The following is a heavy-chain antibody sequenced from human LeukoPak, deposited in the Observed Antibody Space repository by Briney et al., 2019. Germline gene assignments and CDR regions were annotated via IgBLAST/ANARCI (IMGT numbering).Heavy chain of an antibody. CDR3: ARDKKTYYYDSSGYYLVY. CDR2: INPNSGGT. D-gene: IGHD3-22*01. V-gene: IGHV1-2*02. J-gene: IGHJ4*02. CDR1: GYTFTGYY. Sequence: ASVKVSCKASGYTFTGYYMHWVRQAPGQGLEWMGWINPNSGGTNYAQKFQGRVTMTRDTSISTAYMELSRLRPDDTAVYYCARDKKTYYYDSSGYYLVYWGQGTLVTVSS.